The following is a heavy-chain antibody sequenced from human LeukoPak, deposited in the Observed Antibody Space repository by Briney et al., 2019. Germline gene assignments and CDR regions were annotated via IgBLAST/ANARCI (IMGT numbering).Heavy chain of an antibody. V-gene: IGHV3-53*01. CDR1: GFTVSSDS. J-gene: IGHJ6*03. D-gene: IGHD2-15*01. CDR2: IYSGGST. Sequence: GGSLRLSCTVSGFTVSSDSMSWVRQAPGKGLEWVSFIYSGGSTHYSDSVKGRFTISRDNSKNTLYLQMNSLRAEDTAVYYCARDSPVYGTLGYCSGGSCYSHYYYYYMDVWGKGTTVTISS. CDR3: ARDSPVYGTLGYCSGGSCYSHYYYYYMDV.